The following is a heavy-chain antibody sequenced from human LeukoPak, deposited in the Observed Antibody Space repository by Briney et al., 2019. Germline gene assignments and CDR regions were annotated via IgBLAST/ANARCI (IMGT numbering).Heavy chain of an antibody. V-gene: IGHV4-59*01. Sequence: PSETLSLTCTVSGGSISSYYWSWIRQPPGKGLEWIGYIYYSGSTNYNPSLKSRVTISVDTSKNQFSLKLSSVNAADTAVYYCARGGHEGFLEWGPHYYYYYGMDVWGQGTTVTVSS. J-gene: IGHJ6*02. CDR1: GGSISSYY. CDR2: IYYSGST. CDR3: ARGGHEGFLEWGPHYYYYYGMDV. D-gene: IGHD3-3*01.